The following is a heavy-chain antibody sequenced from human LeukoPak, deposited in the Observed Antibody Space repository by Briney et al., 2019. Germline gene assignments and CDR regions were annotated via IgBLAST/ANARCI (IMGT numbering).Heavy chain of an antibody. D-gene: IGHD6-13*01. CDR2: IYYSGST. Sequence: SETLSLTCTVSGGSISSYYWSWIRQPPGKGLEWIGYIYYSGSTNYNPSLKSRVTISVDTSKNQFSLKLSSVTAADTAVYYCAREIRVAAAGIFDPWGQGTLVTVSS. CDR3: AREIRVAAAGIFDP. CDR1: GGSISSYY. J-gene: IGHJ5*02. V-gene: IGHV4-59*01.